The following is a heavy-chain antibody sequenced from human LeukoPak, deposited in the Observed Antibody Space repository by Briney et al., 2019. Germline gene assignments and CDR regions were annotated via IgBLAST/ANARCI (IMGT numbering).Heavy chain of an antibody. D-gene: IGHD3-10*01. CDR3: ARNSGGRRYYFTE. CDR1: GFIFSNSG. Sequence: PGGSPRLSCAASGFIFSNSGMHWVRQAPGKGLEWVTVIYTDGSTKYYADSVKGRFTISRDNSQNTLYLQMNSLRAEDTAVYYCARNSGGRRYYFTEWGQGTLVTVSS. V-gene: IGHV3-33*01. CDR2: IYTDGSTK. J-gene: IGHJ4*02.